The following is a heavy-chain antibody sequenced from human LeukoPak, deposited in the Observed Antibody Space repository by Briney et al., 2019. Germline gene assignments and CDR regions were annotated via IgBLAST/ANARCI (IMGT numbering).Heavy chain of an antibody. Sequence: PSETLSLTCTVSGGSISSYYWSWIRQPPGKGLEWIGYIYYSGSTNYNPSLKSRVTISVDTSKNRFSLKLSSVTAADTAVYYCARDPTGLDAFDIWGQGTMSPSLQ. J-gene: IGHJ3*02. CDR2: IYYSGST. D-gene: IGHD1-1*01. CDR1: GGSISSYY. CDR3: ARDPTGLDAFDI. V-gene: IGHV4-59*01.